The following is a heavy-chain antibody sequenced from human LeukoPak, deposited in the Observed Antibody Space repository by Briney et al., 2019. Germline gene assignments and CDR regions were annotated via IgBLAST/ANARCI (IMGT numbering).Heavy chain of an antibody. CDR3: AKDRRIQLWLGFDY. D-gene: IGHD5-18*01. J-gene: IGHJ4*02. CDR2: IGAGGTFT. Sequence: GGSLRLSCTASGFTFSSYAMNWVRQAPGKGLEWVSGIGAGGTFTYYADSVKGRFTISRDNSKNTLYLQMNSLRAEDTAVYYCAKDRRIQLWLGFDYWGQGTLVTVSS. CDR1: GFTFSSYA. V-gene: IGHV3-23*01.